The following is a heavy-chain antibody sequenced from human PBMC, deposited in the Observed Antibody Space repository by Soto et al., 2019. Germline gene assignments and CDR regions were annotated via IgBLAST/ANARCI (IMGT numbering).Heavy chain of an antibody. V-gene: IGHV3-64*01. CDR2: ISSNGGST. Sequence: EVQLVESGGGLVQPGGSLRLSCAASGFTFSSYAMHWVRQAPGKGLEYVSAISSNGGSTYYANSVKGRFTITRDNSKNTLYLQMGSLRAADMAVYYCARGVVVVVATYGMDVWGQVTTVTVSS. D-gene: IGHD2-15*01. CDR3: ARGVVVVVATYGMDV. CDR1: GFTFSSYA. J-gene: IGHJ6*02.